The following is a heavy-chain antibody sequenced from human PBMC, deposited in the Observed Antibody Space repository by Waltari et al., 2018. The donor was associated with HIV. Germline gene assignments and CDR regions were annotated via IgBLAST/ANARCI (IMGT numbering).Heavy chain of an antibody. CDR2: IDSGSSST. CDR3: ARGRNSEDY. Sequence: EVQLVESGGGLVQPGGSLRLSCAASVFIFGNYNMNWVRQAPGKVLEWISYIDSGSSSTYYTDSVRGRFTISRDNAKSLLYLHMNSLRVEDTALYYCARGRNSEDYWGQGILVTVSS. V-gene: IGHV3-48*01. J-gene: IGHJ4*02. CDR1: VFIFGNYN.